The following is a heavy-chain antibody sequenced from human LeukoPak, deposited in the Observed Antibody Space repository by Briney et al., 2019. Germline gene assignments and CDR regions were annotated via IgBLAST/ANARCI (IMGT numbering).Heavy chain of an antibody. CDR1: GFTSDDYG. CDR3: ARGNSNFDY. CDR2: INRNGGST. D-gene: IGHD4-23*01. V-gene: IGHV3-20*01. J-gene: IGHJ4*02. Sequence: GGSLRLSCAASGFTSDDYGMSWVRQAPGKGLEWVSGINRNGGSTGYADSVKGRFTISRDYAKNSLYLQMNGLRAEDTALYHCARGNSNFDYWGQGTLVTVSS.